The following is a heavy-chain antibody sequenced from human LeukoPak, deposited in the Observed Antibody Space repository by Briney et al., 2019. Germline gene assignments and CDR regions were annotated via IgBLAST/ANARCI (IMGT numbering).Heavy chain of an antibody. Sequence: PGGSLRLSCAASGFTFSSYAMSWVRQAPGKGLEWVSAISGSGGSTYYADSVKGRFTISRDNSKNTLYLQMNSLRAEDTAVYYCAKVRWDIVATGGFDYWGQGTLVTVSS. J-gene: IGHJ4*02. CDR2: ISGSGGST. V-gene: IGHV3-23*01. D-gene: IGHD5-12*01. CDR1: GFTFSSYA. CDR3: AKVRWDIVATGGFDY.